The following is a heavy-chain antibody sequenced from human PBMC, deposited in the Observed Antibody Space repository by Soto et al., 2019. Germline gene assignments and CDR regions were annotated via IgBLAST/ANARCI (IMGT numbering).Heavy chain of an antibody. V-gene: IGHV3-74*01. CDR1: GFTCSNSW. D-gene: IGHD2-2*01. J-gene: IGHJ4*02. CDR2: INADGTST. Sequence: GSMRLSCAASGFTCSNSWMHWVRQVSGKGLEWVSRINADGTSTSYADSVKGRFTISRDNAKNTLYLHVNSLRAEDTAVYYCVKVLARGVGVPRFYFDSWGQGALVTVSS. CDR3: VKVLARGVGVPRFYFDS.